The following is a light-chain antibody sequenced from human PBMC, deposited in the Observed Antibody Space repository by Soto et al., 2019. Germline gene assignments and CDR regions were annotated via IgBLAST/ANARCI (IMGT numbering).Light chain of an antibody. J-gene: IGKJ5*01. Sequence: EIVLTQSPGTLSLSPGERATLSCRASQSFNSQSFSWYQQKPGLAPRLLISGASRRAAGIPDRFSGSGSGTDFTLTISRLEPEDFAIYYCQQYGFSPRTFGQGTKLEIK. V-gene: IGKV3-20*01. CDR2: GAS. CDR1: QSFNSQS. CDR3: QQYGFSPRT.